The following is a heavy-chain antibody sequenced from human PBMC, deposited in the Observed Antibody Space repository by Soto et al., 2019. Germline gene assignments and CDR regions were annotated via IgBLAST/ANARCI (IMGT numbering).Heavy chain of an antibody. CDR1: GGTFGSYA. V-gene: IGHV1-69*06. CDR3: ARSQGSSTSLEIYYYYYYGMDV. CDR2: IIPIPGTA. D-gene: IGHD2-2*01. J-gene: IGHJ6*02. Sequence: QVQLVQSGAEVKKPGSSVKVSCKASGGTFGSYAISWVRQAPGQGLEWMGGIIPIPGTANYAQKFQGRVTIAADKSTSTAYMELSSLRSEDTALYYCARSQGSSTSLEIYYYYYYGMDVWGQGTTVTVSS.